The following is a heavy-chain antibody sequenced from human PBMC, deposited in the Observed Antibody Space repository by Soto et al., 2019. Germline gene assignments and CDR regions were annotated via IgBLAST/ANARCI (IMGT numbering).Heavy chain of an antibody. CDR2: ISSSSSYI. CDR3: ARSDCSSTSCYGQNWFDP. V-gene: IGHV3-21*01. D-gene: IGHD2-2*01. Sequence: GSLRLSCAASGFTFSSYSMNWVRQAPGKGLEWVSSISSSSSYIYYADSVKGRFTISRDNAKNSLYLQMNSLRAEDTAVYYCARSDCSSTSCYGQNWFDPWGQGTLVTVSS. CDR1: GFTFSSYS. J-gene: IGHJ5*02.